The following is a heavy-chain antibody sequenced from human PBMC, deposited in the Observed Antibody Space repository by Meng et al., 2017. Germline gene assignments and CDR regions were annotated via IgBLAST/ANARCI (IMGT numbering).Heavy chain of an antibody. V-gene: IGHV1-2*06. J-gene: IGHJ4*02. CDR3: ARDEDISAAGKLFGDY. Sequence: PSRATVKKPRASLKVSCKPSGYNFPDYNIPWVRRAPGQGLEWMGRINPKSGDTHYAQKFQARVTMTGDTSISTAYMELSGLRSDDTAMYYCARDEDISAAGKLFGDYWGQGTLVTVSS. D-gene: IGHD6-25*01. CDR2: INPKSGDT. CDR1: GYNFPDYN.